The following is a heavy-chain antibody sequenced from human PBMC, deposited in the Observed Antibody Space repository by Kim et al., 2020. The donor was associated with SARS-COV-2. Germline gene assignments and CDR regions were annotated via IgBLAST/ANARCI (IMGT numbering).Heavy chain of an antibody. Sequence: GGSLRLSCAASGFTFSSYAMHWVRQAPGKGLEWVAVISYDGSNKYYADSVKGRFTISRDNSKNTLYLQMNSLGAEDTAVYYCARAYEGGYYYGMDVWGQGTTVTVSS. V-gene: IGHV3-30-3*01. D-gene: IGHD3-16*01. CDR2: ISYDGSNK. CDR3: ARAYEGGYYYGMDV. J-gene: IGHJ6*02. CDR1: GFTFSSYA.